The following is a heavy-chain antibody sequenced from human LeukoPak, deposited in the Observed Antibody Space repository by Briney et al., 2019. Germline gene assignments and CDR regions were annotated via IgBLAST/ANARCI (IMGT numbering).Heavy chain of an antibody. CDR2: MKQDGSEI. V-gene: IGHV3-7*01. Sequence: GGSLRLSCAATGFTFTKHWMSWVRQAPGKGPEWVANMKQDGSEIYYVDSVKGRFTISRDNAKNSVYLEMNNLRAEDTAVYYCARDKIVGPTTLDYWGQGTLVTVSS. CDR3: ARDKIVGPTTLDY. CDR1: GFTFTKHW. D-gene: IGHD1-26*01. J-gene: IGHJ4*02.